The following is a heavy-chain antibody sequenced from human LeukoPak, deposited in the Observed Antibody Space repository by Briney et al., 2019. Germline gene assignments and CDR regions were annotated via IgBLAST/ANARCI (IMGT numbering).Heavy chain of an antibody. J-gene: IGHJ3*02. V-gene: IGHV1-18*04. D-gene: IGHD3-22*01. CDR2: ISGYNGNT. CDR1: GYTFTSYG. Sequence: GASVKVSCKASGYTFTSYGISWVRQAPGQGLEWMGWISGYNGNTNYAQKLQGRVTMTTDTSTSTAYMELRSLRSDDTAVYYCARGRYYDSSGYDDAFDIWGQGTMVTVCS. CDR3: ARGRYYDSSGYDDAFDI.